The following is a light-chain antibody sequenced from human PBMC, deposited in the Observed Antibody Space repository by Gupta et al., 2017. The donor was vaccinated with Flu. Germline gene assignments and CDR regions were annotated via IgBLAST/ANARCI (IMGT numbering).Light chain of an antibody. CDR1: SSDVGSYNL. J-gene: IGLJ2*01. CDR2: EGS. Sequence: QSALTQHASVSGSPGESSTTSCNGTSSDVGSYNLVSWYQQHPGKAPKLMIYEGSKRPSGVSNRFSGSKSGNTASLTISGLQAEDEADYYCCSYAGSSTVVFGGGTKLTVL. CDR3: CSYAGSSTVV. V-gene: IGLV2-23*01.